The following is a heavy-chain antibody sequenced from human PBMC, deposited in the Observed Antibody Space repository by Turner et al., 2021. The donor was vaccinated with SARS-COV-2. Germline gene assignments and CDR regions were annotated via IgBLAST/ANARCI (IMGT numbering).Heavy chain of an antibody. Sequence: EVQLLESGGDLVQPGGSLSIPSVASGFTFTSPAMSWVRQAPGRGLEWVSTFTRCGGTHYADSVRGRFTISRDNSKNTLYLQMDNLRAGDTAVYYCAKDGAYGTTWYGASRSWGQGTLVTVSS. CDR2: FTRCGGT. D-gene: IGHD6-13*01. CDR3: AKDGAYGTTWYGASRS. V-gene: IGHV3-23*01. J-gene: IGHJ5*02. CDR1: GFTFTSPA.